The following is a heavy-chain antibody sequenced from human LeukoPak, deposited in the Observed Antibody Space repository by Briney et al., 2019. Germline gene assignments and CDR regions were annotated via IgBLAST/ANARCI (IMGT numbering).Heavy chain of an antibody. V-gene: IGHV5-51*01. CDR2: IYPGDSDT. J-gene: IGHJ4*02. D-gene: IGHD3-22*01. CDR1: GYSFTSYW. CDR3: ARLKGYDSSGYYYEGFDY. Sequence: GGSLRLSCKGSGYSFTSYWIGWVRQMPGKGLEWMGIIYPGDSDTRYSPSFQGQVTISADKSISTAYLQWSSLKASDTAMYYCARLKGYDSSGYYYEGFDYWGQGTLVTVSS.